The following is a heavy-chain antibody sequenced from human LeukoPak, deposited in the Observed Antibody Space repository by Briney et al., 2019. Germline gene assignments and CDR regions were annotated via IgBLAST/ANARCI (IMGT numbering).Heavy chain of an antibody. Sequence: SETLSLTCTLSGGSISSFYWSWIRQPAGKGLEWIGYIYYSGSTNYNPSLKSRVTISVDTSKNQFSLKLSSVTAADTAVYYCARIKRTEVLRYFDFTFDYWGQGTLVTVSS. V-gene: IGHV4-59*01. CDR2: IYYSGST. CDR1: GGSISSFY. J-gene: IGHJ4*02. D-gene: IGHD3-9*01. CDR3: ARIKRTEVLRYFDFTFDY.